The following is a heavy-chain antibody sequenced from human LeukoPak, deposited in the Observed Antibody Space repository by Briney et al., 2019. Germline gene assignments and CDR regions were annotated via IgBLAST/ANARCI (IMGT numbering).Heavy chain of an antibody. D-gene: IGHD3-22*01. Sequence: SETLSLTCTVSGGSISSYYWSWIRQPPGKGLEWIGYIYYSGSTNYNPSLKSRVTISVDTSKNQFSLKLSSVTAADTAVYYCARQETPTYYYDSSENWFEPWGQGTLVTVSS. CDR3: ARQETPTYYYDSSENWFEP. J-gene: IGHJ5*02. V-gene: IGHV4-59*08. CDR2: IYYSGST. CDR1: GGSISSYY.